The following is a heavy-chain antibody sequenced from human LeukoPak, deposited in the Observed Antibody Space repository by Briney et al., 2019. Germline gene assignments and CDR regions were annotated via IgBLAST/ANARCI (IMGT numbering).Heavy chain of an antibody. D-gene: IGHD3-10*01. CDR3: ARDRPTALIRDYYYYMDV. J-gene: IGHJ6*03. Sequence: RSSVKVSCKTSGGTFSSYAISWVRQAPGQGLEWMGGIIPIFGTANYAQKFQGRVTITTDESTSTAYMELSSLRSEDTAVYYCARDRPTALIRDYYYYMDVWGKGTTVTVSS. CDR2: IIPIFGTA. CDR1: GGTFSSYA. V-gene: IGHV1-69*05.